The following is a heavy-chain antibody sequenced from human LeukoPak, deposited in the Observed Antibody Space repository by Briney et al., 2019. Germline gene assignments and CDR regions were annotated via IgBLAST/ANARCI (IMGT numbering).Heavy chain of an antibody. Sequence: SQTLSLTCTVSGGSISSGGYYWSWIRQPPGKGLEWIGYIYHSGSTYYNPSLKSRVTISVDTSKNQFSLKLSSVTAADTAVYYCAREPLAVAGTSPIDYWGQGTLVTVSS. D-gene: IGHD6-19*01. CDR3: AREPLAVAGTSPIDY. J-gene: IGHJ4*02. V-gene: IGHV4-30-2*01. CDR2: IYHSGST. CDR1: GGSISSGGYY.